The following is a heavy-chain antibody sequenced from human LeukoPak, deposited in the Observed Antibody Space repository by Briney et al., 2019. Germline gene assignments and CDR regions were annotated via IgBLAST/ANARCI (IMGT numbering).Heavy chain of an antibody. J-gene: IGHJ4*02. V-gene: IGHV4-4*09. Sequence: SETLSLTCAVSAGSISNYYWSWLRQLPGKGLEWIGYIYSSGSTNYNPSLKSRVTISVDTSKNQFSLKLSSVTAADTAVYYCARGTESLDYWGQGTLVTVSS. CDR1: AGSISNYY. CDR2: IYSSGST. CDR3: ARGTESLDY. D-gene: IGHD1-14*01.